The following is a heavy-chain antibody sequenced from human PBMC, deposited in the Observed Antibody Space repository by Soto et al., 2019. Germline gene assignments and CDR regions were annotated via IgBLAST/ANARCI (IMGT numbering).Heavy chain of an antibody. CDR3: ARDMGHESTGWSAY. CDR2: IWHDGSNQ. CDR1: GFTFSSYG. Sequence: QVQLVESGGGVVQPGRSLRLSCAASGFTFSSYGMHWVRQAPGKGLEWMAVIWHDGSNQYYADTVKGRFTISRDNSKNTLYLQMNSLRAEDTAVYNCARDMGHESTGWSAYWGQGTLVTVSS. D-gene: IGHD3-22*01. J-gene: IGHJ4*02. V-gene: IGHV3-33*01.